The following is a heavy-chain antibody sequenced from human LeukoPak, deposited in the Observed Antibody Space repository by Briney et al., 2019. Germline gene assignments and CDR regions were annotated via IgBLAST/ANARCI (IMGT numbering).Heavy chain of an antibody. V-gene: IGHV3-23*01. CDR3: AKERRTHARTYYDFWSGLKKYYYYGMDV. D-gene: IGHD3-3*01. CDR1: GFTFSSYA. J-gene: IGHJ6*02. CDR2: ISGSGGST. Sequence: QSGGSLRLSCAASGFTFSSYAMSCVRQAPGRGLEWVSAISGSGGSTYYADSVKGRFTISRDNSKNTLYLQMNSLRAEDTAVYYCAKERRTHARTYYDFWSGLKKYYYYGMDVWGQGTTVTVSS.